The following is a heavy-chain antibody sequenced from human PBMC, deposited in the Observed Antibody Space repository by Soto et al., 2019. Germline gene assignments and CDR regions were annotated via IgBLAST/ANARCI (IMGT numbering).Heavy chain of an antibody. CDR2: ISGSGGST. J-gene: IGHJ6*03. CDR1: GFTFSSYA. CDR3: AKVSGGWSGYYYYHYYMDV. V-gene: IGHV3-23*01. Sequence: PGGSLRLSCAASGFTFSSYAMSWVRQAPGKGLDWVSAISGSGGSTYYADSVKGRFTISRDNSKNTLYLQMNSLRAEDTAVYYCAKVSGGWSGYYYYHYYMDVWGKGTTVTVSS. D-gene: IGHD3-3*01.